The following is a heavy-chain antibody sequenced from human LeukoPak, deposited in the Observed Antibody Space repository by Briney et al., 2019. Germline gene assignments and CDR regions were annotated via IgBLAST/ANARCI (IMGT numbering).Heavy chain of an antibody. CDR2: ISYRGST. J-gene: IGHJ4*02. CDR1: GGSISSSDSH. D-gene: IGHD2-2*01. V-gene: IGHV4-30-4*01. Sequence: SETLSLTCTVSGGSISSSDSHWSWIRQSPGKGLEWIGYISYRGSTSYDPSLRSRLTISIDTSQNQFSLKLTSVTAADTAVYYCVRVRTGTSCYDYWGQGTLVTVSP. CDR3: VRVRTGTSCYDY.